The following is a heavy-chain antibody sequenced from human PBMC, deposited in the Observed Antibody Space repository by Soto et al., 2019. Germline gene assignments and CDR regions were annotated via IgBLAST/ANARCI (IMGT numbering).Heavy chain of an antibody. Sequence: QVQLVQSGAEVKKPGSSVKVSCKASGGTFSSYAISWVRQAPGQGLEWMGGIIPIFGTANYAQKFQGRVTINADESTRTAYMELGSLRYEDTAVYYCARVAVLRFLEWSGDGMDVWGQGTTVTVSS. J-gene: IGHJ6*02. V-gene: IGHV1-69*12. CDR1: GGTFSSYA. D-gene: IGHD3-3*01. CDR2: IIPIFGTA. CDR3: ARVAVLRFLEWSGDGMDV.